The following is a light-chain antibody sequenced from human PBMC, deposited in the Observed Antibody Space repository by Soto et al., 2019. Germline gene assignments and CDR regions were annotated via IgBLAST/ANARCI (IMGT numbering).Light chain of an antibody. CDR3: QQRSSWPLLT. Sequence: EIVLTQSPATLSLSPGERATLSCRASQSVSNYLAWFQQKPGQAPRLLIYDASNRATGIPARFSGSGSGTDFTLTISILETEDFAVYYCQQRSSWPLLTFGGGTKVEI. CDR1: QSVSNY. J-gene: IGKJ4*01. CDR2: DAS. V-gene: IGKV3-11*01.